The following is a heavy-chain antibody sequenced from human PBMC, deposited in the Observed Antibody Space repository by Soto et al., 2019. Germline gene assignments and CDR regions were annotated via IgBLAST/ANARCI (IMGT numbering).Heavy chain of an antibody. CDR3: AREGSWSQWLVFIPGTIYYYYGIDV. Sequence: SQTLSLTCAISGDSVSSNSAAWNWIRQSPSRGLEWLGRTYYRSKWYNDYAVSVKSRITINPDTSKNQFSLQLNSVTPEDTAVYYCAREGSWSQWLVFIPGTIYYYYGIDVGGQWTAVTVSS. D-gene: IGHD6-19*01. CDR2: TYYRSKWYN. V-gene: IGHV6-1*01. CDR1: GDSVSSNSAA. J-gene: IGHJ6*02.